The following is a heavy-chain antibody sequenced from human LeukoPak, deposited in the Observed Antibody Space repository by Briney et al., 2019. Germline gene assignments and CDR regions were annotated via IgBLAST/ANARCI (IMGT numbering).Heavy chain of an antibody. D-gene: IGHD3-3*01. J-gene: IGHJ4*02. V-gene: IGHV4-4*02. CDR2: VHLDGRT. Sequence: PSETLSLTCDVSFCSVTSTNCWTCVRQPPGKGLEWIGEVHLDGRTNYNPSLKSRLIMSVDLPENHISLKLTSVTAAAPAVYYCAREGGFYRPLDYSGQGTLVTVSS. CDR3: AREGGFYRPLDY. CDR1: FCSVTSTNC.